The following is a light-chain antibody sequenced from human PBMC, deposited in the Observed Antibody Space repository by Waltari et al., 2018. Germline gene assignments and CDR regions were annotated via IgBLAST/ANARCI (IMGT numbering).Light chain of an antibody. J-gene: IGKJ1*01. CDR2: KVS. CDR3: QQYNSYSWT. V-gene: IGKV1-5*03. Sequence: DIQMTQSPSTLSASVGDRVSLTCRASQSLNDWLAWYQQKPGKAPKVLIYKVSNLESGVPSRFSGSGSGTEFTLTISGLQPDDFATYYCQQYNSYSWTFGQGTRVEVK. CDR1: QSLNDW.